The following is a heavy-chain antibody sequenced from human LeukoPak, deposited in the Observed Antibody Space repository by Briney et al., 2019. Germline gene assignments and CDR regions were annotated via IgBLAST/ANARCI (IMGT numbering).Heavy chain of an antibody. CDR1: GFTFSSYG. D-gene: IGHD5-18*01. J-gene: IGHJ4*02. V-gene: IGHV3-69-1*01. Sequence: GGSLRLSCAASGFTFSSYGMSWVRQAPGKGLEWVSSISSSSTIYYADSVKGRFTISRDNAKNSLYLQMNSLRAEDTAVYYCASGDTAMVTFNYWGQGTLVTVSS. CDR2: ISSSSTI. CDR3: ASGDTAMVTFNY.